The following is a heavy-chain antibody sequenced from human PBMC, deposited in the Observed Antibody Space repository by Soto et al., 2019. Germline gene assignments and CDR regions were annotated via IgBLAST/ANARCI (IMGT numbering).Heavy chain of an antibody. V-gene: IGHV3-7*03. J-gene: IGHJ5*02. D-gene: IGHD3-10*01. CDR3: VKNSGWFNT. Sequence: GGSLRLSCAASGFTFSSYWMSWFRQAPGKGLEWVANIKQDGSEKYYVDSVKGRFTISRDNAKNSLYLQMNSLRGDDTALYYCVKNSGWFNTWGQGALVTVSS. CDR1: GFTFSSYW. CDR2: IKQDGSEK.